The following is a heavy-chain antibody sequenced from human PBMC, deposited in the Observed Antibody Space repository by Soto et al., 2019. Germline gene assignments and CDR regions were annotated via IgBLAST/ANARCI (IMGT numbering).Heavy chain of an antibody. CDR3: ARERTTGYSSSWNPGYYGMDV. V-gene: IGHV1-69*13. D-gene: IGHD6-13*01. CDR2: IIPIFGTA. J-gene: IGHJ6*02. CDR1: GVTLRSYS. Sequence: SVQDSFKAAGVTLRSYSFSWVRQAPLQGLEWMGGIIPIFGTANYAPKFQGRVTITADESTSTAYLELSSLSSEDKAVYYCARERTTGYSSSWNPGYYGMDVWGQGTMVTVYS.